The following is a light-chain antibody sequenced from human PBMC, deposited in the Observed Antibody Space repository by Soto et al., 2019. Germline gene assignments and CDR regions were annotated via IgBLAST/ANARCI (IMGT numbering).Light chain of an antibody. CDR1: QSVSSY. J-gene: IGKJ4*01. CDR3: QQRADWPPLT. V-gene: IGKV3-11*01. CDR2: DAS. Sequence: EIVLTQSQATMSFSPGERATLSCRASQSVSSYLAWYQHKPGQAPRLLIYDASNRATGIPARFSGSGSGTDFTLTISSLEPEDFAVYYCQQRADWPPLTVGGGTKVEIK.